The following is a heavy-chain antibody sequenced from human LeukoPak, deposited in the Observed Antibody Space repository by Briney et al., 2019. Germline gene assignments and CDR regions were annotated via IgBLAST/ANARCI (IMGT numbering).Heavy chain of an antibody. CDR2: IYENGGTT. V-gene: IGHV3-23*01. D-gene: IGHD2-2*02. CDR3: AKARSLGVTAAINY. Sequence: GGSLRLSCVGSGFTFRSHAMSWVCQAPEKGLEFVSGIYENGGTTYYADSVKGRFTISRDNSRNTLFLQMDTLRAEDTAVYYCAKARSLGVTAAINYWGQGTLVTVSS. J-gene: IGHJ4*02. CDR1: GFTFRSHA.